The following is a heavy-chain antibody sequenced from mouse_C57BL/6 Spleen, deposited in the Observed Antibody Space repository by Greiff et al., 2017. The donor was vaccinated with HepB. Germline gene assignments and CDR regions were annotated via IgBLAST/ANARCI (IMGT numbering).Heavy chain of an antibody. Sequence: EVQLQQSGPELVKPGASVKISCKASGYSFTGYYMNWVRQSPETSLEWIGEINPSTGGTTYNQKFKAKATLTVDKSCSTAYMQLKSLTSEDSAVYYCARGATVAPEDYWGQGTSVTVSS. CDR1: GYSFTGYY. J-gene: IGHJ4*01. CDR3: ARGATVAPEDY. V-gene: IGHV1-42*01. D-gene: IGHD1-1*01. CDR2: INPSTGGT.